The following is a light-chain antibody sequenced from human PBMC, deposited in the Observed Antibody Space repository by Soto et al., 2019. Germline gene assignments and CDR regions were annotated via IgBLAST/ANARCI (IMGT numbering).Light chain of an antibody. J-gene: IGLJ2*01. CDR1: GSDIAVYDF. CDR2: EVH. CDR3: SSFAGDNTLV. Sequence: HSALTQPPSASGSPGQSVTISCAGTGSDIAVYDFVSWYQQHPDKAPKLIIYEVHKRPSGVPDRFSASKSGSTASLTVSGLQAEDEADYYCSSFAGDNTLVFGGGTQLTVL. V-gene: IGLV2-8*01.